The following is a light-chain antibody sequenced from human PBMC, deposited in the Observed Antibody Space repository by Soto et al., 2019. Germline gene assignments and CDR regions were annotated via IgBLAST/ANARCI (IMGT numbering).Light chain of an antibody. Sequence: QSVLTQPPSASGSPGQSVTISCTGTSSDVGGYNYVSWYQQHPGKAPKLMIYDVSKRPSGVPDRFSGSKSGNTASLTVSGLQADDEADYYCCSYAGSNNPYVFGTGTKLTVL. J-gene: IGLJ1*01. CDR2: DVS. CDR1: SSDVGGYNY. V-gene: IGLV2-8*01. CDR3: CSYAGSNNPYV.